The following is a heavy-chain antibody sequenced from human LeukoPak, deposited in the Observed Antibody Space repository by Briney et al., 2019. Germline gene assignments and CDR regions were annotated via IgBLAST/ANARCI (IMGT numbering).Heavy chain of an antibody. V-gene: IGHV4-34*01. CDR3: ARLGGYIVVVPAARSYYFDY. CDR1: GGSFSGYY. Sequence: SETLSLTCAVYGGSFSGYYWSWIRQPPGKGLEWIGEINHSGSTNYNPSLKSRVTISVDTSKNQFSLKLSSVTAADTAVYYCARLGGYIVVVPAARSYYFDYWGQGTLVTVSS. D-gene: IGHD2-2*01. CDR2: INHSGST. J-gene: IGHJ4*02.